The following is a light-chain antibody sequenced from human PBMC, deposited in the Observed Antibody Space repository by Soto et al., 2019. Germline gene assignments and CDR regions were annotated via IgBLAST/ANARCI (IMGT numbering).Light chain of an antibody. CDR3: QQYNSYSRT. J-gene: IGKJ1*01. V-gene: IGKV3-11*01. Sequence: EIVLTQSPATLSLSPGERATLSCRASQSVSSYLAWYQQKPGQAPRLLIYGASSRITGIPDRFSGSGSGTEFTLTISSLQPDDFATYYCQQYNSYSRTFGQGTKVDIK. CDR2: GAS. CDR1: QSVSSY.